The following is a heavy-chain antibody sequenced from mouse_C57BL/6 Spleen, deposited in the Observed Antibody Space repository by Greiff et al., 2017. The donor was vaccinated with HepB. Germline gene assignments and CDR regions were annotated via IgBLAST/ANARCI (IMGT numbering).Heavy chain of an antibody. CDR2: IDPSDSYT. Sequence: VQLQQPGAELVKPGASVKLSCKASGYTFTSYWMQWVKQRPGQGLEWIGEIDPSDSYTNYNQKFKGKATLTVDTSSSTAYMQLSSLTSEDSAVYYCAKGIQDAMDYWGQGTSVTVSS. V-gene: IGHV1-50*01. CDR1: GYTFTSYW. J-gene: IGHJ4*01. CDR3: AKGIQDAMDY.